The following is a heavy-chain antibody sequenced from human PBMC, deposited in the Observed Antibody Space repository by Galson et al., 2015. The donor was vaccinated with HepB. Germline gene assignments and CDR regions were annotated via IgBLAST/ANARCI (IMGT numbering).Heavy chain of an antibody. CDR3: AGIVVVPAAIRIQGYFQH. CDR1: GFTFSSYA. CDR2: ISGSGGST. Sequence: SLRLSCAASGFTFSSYAMSWVRQAPGKGLEWVSAISGSGGSTYYADSVKGRFTISRDNSKNTLYLQMNSLRAEDTAVYYCAGIVVVPAAIRIQGYFQHWGQGTLVTVSS. V-gene: IGHV3-23*01. D-gene: IGHD2-2*02. J-gene: IGHJ1*01.